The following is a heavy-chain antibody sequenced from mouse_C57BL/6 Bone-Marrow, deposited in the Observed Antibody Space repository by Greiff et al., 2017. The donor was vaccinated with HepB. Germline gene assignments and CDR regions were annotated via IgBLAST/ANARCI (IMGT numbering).Heavy chain of an antibody. D-gene: IGHD1-1*01. CDR1: GYTFTDYY. Sequence: EVQLQQSGPELVKPGASVKISCKASGYTFTDYYMNWVKQSHGKSLEWIGDINPNNGGTSYNQKFKGKATLTVDKSSSTAYMELRSLTSEDSAVYYCARGTTVVPYAMDYWGQGTSVTVSS. J-gene: IGHJ4*01. CDR3: ARGTTVVPYAMDY. CDR2: INPNNGGT. V-gene: IGHV1-26*01.